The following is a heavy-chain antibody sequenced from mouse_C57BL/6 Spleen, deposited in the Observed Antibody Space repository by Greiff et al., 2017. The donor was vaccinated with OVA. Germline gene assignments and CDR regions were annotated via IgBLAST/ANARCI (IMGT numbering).Heavy chain of an antibody. CDR2: IYPGSGST. V-gene: IGHV1-55*01. J-gene: IGHJ4*01. D-gene: IGHD1-1*01. CDR3: ARGPYYYGSSHAMDY. CDR1: GYTFTSYW. Sequence: VQLQQPGAELVKPGASVKMSCKASGYTFTSYWITWVKQRPGQGLEWIGDIYPGSGSTNYNEKFKSKATLTVDTSSSTAYMQLSSLTSEDSAVYYCARGPYYYGSSHAMDYWGQGTSVTVSS.